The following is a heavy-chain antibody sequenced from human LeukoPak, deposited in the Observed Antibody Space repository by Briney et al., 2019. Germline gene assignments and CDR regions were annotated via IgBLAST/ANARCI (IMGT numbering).Heavy chain of an antibody. Sequence: GGSLRLSCAASGFTFSTYPMIWIRQAPGKGLEWVSGISDSGSRTYYADNVKGRSTVSRDNSKNTVFLQMNSLRADDTAVYYCAKVLALTEHYWYGMDVWGQGATVTVSS. V-gene: IGHV3-23*01. CDR3: AKVLALTEHYWYGMDV. CDR1: GFTFSTYP. J-gene: IGHJ6*02. CDR2: ISDSGSRT.